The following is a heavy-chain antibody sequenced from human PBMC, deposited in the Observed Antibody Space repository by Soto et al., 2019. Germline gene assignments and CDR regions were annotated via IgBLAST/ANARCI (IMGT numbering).Heavy chain of an antibody. J-gene: IGHJ6*02. CDR3: AREGVPYYYYGMDV. CDR1: GGTFSSYT. V-gene: IGHV1-69*13. CDR2: IIPIFGTA. Sequence: GASVKVSCKASGGTFSSYTISWVLQAPGQGLEWMGGIIPIFGTANYAQKFQGRVTITADESTSTAYMELSSLRSEDTAVYYCAREGVPYYYYGMDVWGQGTTVTVSS.